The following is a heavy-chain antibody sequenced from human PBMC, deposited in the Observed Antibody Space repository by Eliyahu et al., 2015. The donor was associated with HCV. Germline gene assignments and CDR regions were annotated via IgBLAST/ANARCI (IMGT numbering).Heavy chain of an antibody. CDR1: GGXITTYY. CDR2: THYSGST. D-gene: IGHD6-19*01. V-gene: IGHV4-59*01. CDR3: ASGGGGIAVTGTGGWFDP. Sequence: QVQLQESGPGLVKPSETLSLTCXXXGGXITTYYWXWIRQPPGKGLEWIGYTHYSGSTNYNPSLKSRVTISVDRSKNQFSLNLTSVTAADTAMYYCASGGGGIAVTGTGGWFDPWGQGTLVTVSS. J-gene: IGHJ5*02.